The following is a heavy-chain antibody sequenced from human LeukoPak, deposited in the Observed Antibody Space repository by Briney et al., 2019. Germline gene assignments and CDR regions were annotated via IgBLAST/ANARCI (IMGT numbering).Heavy chain of an antibody. CDR1: AGSISSSNYY. D-gene: IGHD6-6*01. J-gene: IGHJ6*03. CDR3: ARESPYSSSPGDTYQYMDV. Sequence: SETLSLTCSVSAGSISSSNYYWGWIRQPPGKGLEWIGSIYYSGRTYYNPSLKSRVTISLDMSKSQFSLKLSSVTAADTAVYYCARESPYSSSPGDTYQYMDVWGKGTTVTVTS. V-gene: IGHV4-39*07. CDR2: IYYSGRT.